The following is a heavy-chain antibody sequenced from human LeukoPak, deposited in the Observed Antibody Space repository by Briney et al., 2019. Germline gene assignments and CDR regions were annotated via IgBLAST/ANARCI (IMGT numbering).Heavy chain of an antibody. CDR3: ANSDTAMKT. D-gene: IGHD5-18*01. J-gene: IGHJ5*02. V-gene: IGHV4-4*02. CDR1: GGSISSSNW. Sequence: SETLSLTCAVSGGSISSSNWWSWVRQVPGKGLEWIGYIYYTGDTYYIPSLNSRLTMSVDTSKNQFSLKLSSVTAADTAVYYCANSDTAMKTWGQGILVTVSS. CDR2: IYYTGDT.